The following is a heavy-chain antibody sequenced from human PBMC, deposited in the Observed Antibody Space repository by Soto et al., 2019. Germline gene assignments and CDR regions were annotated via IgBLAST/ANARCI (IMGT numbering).Heavy chain of an antibody. V-gene: IGHV1-69*13. CDR1: GGTFSSYA. D-gene: IGHD1-26*01. CDR2: IIPIFGTA. CDR3: ARDRGSGSSALGDV. J-gene: IGHJ6*02. Sequence: GASVKVSCKASGGTFSSYAISWVRQAPGQGLEWMGGIIPIFGTANYAQKFQGRVTITADESTSTAYMELSSLRSEDTAVYYCARDRGSGSSALGDVWGQGTTVTVSS.